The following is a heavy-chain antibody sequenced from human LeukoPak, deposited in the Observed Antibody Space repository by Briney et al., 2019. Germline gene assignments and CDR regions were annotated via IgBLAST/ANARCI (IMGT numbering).Heavy chain of an antibody. D-gene: IGHD1-20*01. J-gene: IGHJ4*02. CDR3: ARDRLRYNWNEAPFDY. CDR1: GYSVSSNSAA. Sequence: SQTLSLTCAISGYSVSSNSAALNWIRQSPSRGLEWLGRTYYMSKWYNDYAVSVKSRITINPDTSKNQFSLQLNSVTPEDTAVYYCARDRLRYNWNEAPFDYWGQGTLVTVSS. V-gene: IGHV6-1*01. CDR2: TYYMSKWYN.